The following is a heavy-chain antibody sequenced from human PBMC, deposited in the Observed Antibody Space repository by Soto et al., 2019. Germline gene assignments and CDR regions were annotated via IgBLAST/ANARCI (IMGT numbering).Heavy chain of an antibody. D-gene: IGHD6-19*01. Sequence: VQLVESGGGVVQPGRSLRLSCAASGFTFSSYAMHWVRQAPGKGLEWVAVISYDGSNKYYADSVKGRFTISRDNSKNTLYLQMNSLRAEDTAVYYCARDRLQWLALDYWGQGTLVTVSS. CDR2: ISYDGSNK. J-gene: IGHJ4*02. V-gene: IGHV3-30-3*01. CDR1: GFTFSSYA. CDR3: ARDRLQWLALDY.